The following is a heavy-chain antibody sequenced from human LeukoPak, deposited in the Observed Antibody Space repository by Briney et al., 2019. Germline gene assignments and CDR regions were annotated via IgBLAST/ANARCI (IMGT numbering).Heavy chain of an antibody. Sequence: SQTLSLTCTVSGGSISSGDYYWSWIRQPPGKGLEWIGYIYYSGSTYYNPSPKSRVTISVDTSKNQFSLKLSSVTAADTAVYYCASGYYYDSSGYYYGDWGQGTLVTVSS. D-gene: IGHD3-22*01. CDR1: GGSISSGDYY. V-gene: IGHV4-30-4*01. CDR2: IYYSGST. CDR3: ASGYYYDSSGYYYGD. J-gene: IGHJ4*02.